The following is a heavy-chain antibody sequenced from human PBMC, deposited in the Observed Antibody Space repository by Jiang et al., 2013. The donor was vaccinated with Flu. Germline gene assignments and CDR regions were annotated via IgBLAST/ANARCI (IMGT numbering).Heavy chain of an antibody. Sequence: QAPGKGLERVAVISYDGSNKYYADSVKGRFTISRDNSKNTLYLQMNSLRAEDTAVYYCARDQGCSGGSCYSRAIGALDYWGQGTLVTVSS. V-gene: IGHV3-30*01. D-gene: IGHD2-15*01. CDR2: ISYDGSNK. CDR3: ARDQGCSGGSCYSRAIGALDY. J-gene: IGHJ4*02.